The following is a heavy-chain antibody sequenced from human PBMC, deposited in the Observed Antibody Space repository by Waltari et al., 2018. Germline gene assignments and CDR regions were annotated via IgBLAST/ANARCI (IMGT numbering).Heavy chain of an antibody. CDR2: ISGSGGST. CDR1: GLSFRSYA. V-gene: IGHV3-23*01. D-gene: IGHD2-21*02. Sequence: EVQLLESGGGLVQPGGSLRLSCAASGLSFRSYAMSWVRQAPGKGLEWVSAISGSGGSTYYADSVKGRFTISRDKSKNTLYLQMNSLRAEDTAVYYCGMVVTRPNYYYYGMDVWGQGTTVTVSS. J-gene: IGHJ6*02. CDR3: GMVVTRPNYYYYGMDV.